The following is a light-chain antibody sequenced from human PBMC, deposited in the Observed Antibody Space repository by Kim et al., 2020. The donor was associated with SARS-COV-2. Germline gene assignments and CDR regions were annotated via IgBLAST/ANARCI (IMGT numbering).Light chain of an antibody. V-gene: IGKV1-5*03. CDR2: GAS. Sequence: DIQMTQSPSTLSASVGDRVNITCRASRSINIWLAWYQQKPGKAPKLLIYGASSLESGVPSRFSGSGSGTDFTLTISGLQPDDFANYYCQQYHRYSTFGQGTKVEIK. CDR1: RSINIW. J-gene: IGKJ1*01. CDR3: QQYHRYST.